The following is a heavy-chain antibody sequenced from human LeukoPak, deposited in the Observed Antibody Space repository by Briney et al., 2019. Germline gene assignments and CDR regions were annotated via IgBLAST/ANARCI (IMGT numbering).Heavy chain of an antibody. CDR2: ISSSSSDI. CDR1: GFTFNKYS. J-gene: IGHJ4*02. Sequence: PGGSLRLSCAASGFTFNKYSMYWVRQAPGKGLEWVSSISSSSSDIYYADSVKGRFTISRDNAKNSLYLQMNSLRAEDTAVYYCARDRNYYDSSGYHRVDYWGQGTLVTVSS. V-gene: IGHV3-21*01. D-gene: IGHD3-22*01. CDR3: ARDRNYYDSSGYHRVDY.